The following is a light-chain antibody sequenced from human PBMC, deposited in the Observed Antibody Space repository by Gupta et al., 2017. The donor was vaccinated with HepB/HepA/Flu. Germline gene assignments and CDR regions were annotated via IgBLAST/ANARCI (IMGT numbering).Light chain of an antibody. CDR3: QQYGSSPRIT. V-gene: IGKV3-20*01. Sequence: IVLTQSPGTLSLSPGERATLSCRASQSVSSSFLAWYQQKPGQAPRLLIHGASTRATGIPDRFSGSGSGTDFTLTISRLEPEDFAVYYCQQYGSSPRITFGQGTRLEIK. CDR1: QSVSSSF. J-gene: IGKJ5*01. CDR2: GAS.